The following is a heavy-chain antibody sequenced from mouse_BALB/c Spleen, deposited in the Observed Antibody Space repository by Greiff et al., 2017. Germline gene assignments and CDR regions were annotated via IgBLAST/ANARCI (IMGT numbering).Heavy chain of an antibody. Sequence: DVMLVESGGDLVKPGGSLKLSCAASGFTFSSYGMSWVRQTPDKRLEWVATISSGGSYTYYPDSVKGRFTISRDNAKNTLYLQMSSLKSEDTAMYYCARQDGNRYFDVWGAGTTVTVSS. V-gene: IGHV5-6*02. CDR1: GFTFSSYG. D-gene: IGHD2-1*01. J-gene: IGHJ1*01. CDR2: ISSGGSYT. CDR3: ARQDGNRYFDV.